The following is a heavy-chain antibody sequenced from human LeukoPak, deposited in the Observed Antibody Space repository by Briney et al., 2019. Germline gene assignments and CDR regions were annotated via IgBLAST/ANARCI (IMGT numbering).Heavy chain of an antibody. CDR3: ARVPRSGGSIDY. V-gene: IGHV3-11*01. D-gene: IGHD6-19*01. J-gene: IGHJ4*02. Sequence: PGGSLRLSCAASGFTFSDYYMTWIRQAPGKGLEWDSYISSSGSTTHYADSVKGRFTISRDNAKNSLYVQMSNLRAEDTAVYYCARVPRSGGSIDYWGQGTLVTVSP. CDR1: GFTFSDYY. CDR2: ISSSGSTT.